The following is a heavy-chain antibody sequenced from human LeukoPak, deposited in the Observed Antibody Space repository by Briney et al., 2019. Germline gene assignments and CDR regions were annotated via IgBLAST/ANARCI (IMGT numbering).Heavy chain of an antibody. CDR3: ARDHAYYYGMDV. J-gene: IGHJ6*02. CDR2: IYYSGST. CDR1: GGSISSGGHY. Sequence: SQTLSLTCTVSGGSISSGGHYGSWIRQHPGKGLEWIGYIYYSGSTYYNPSLKSRVTISVDTSKNQFTLKLSSVTAADTAVYYCARDHAYYYGMDVWGQGTTVTVSS. V-gene: IGHV4-31*03.